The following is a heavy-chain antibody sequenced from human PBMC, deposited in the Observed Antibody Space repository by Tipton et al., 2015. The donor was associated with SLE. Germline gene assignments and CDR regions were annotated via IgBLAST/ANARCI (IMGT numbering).Heavy chain of an antibody. CDR3: ARSLATTVPRFDY. CDR1: GFTFSSYA. J-gene: IGHJ4*02. Sequence: SLRLSCAASGFTFSSYAMHWVRQAPGKGLEWVAVISYDGRNKYYADSVKGRFTISRDNSKNTLYLQMNSLRAEDSAVYFCARSLATTVPRFDYWGQGTLVTVSS. CDR2: ISYDGRNK. D-gene: IGHD5-24*01. V-gene: IGHV3-30*04.